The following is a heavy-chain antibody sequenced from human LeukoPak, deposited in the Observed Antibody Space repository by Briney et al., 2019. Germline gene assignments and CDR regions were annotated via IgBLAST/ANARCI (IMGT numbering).Heavy chain of an antibody. Sequence: SETLSLTCAVYGGSFSGCYWSWIRQPPGKGLEWIGEINHSGSTNYNPSLKSRVTISVDTSKNQFSLKLSSVTAADTAVYYCARQAIGYYYYMDVWGKGTTVTVSS. J-gene: IGHJ6*03. CDR2: INHSGST. V-gene: IGHV4-34*01. D-gene: IGHD3-16*01. CDR3: ARQAIGYYYYMDV. CDR1: GGSFSGCY.